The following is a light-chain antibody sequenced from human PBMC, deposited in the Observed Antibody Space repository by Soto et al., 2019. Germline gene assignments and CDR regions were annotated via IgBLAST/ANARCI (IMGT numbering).Light chain of an antibody. CDR2: DGS. CDR3: QHYKTYPWT. J-gene: IGKJ1*01. CDR1: QSISSW. Sequence: DIQMTHSPSTLSAYVGDIVTITCRASQSISSWLAWYQQKPGKAPKLLIYDGSSFESGVPSRFSGSGSGTEFTLTISSLQPDDSATYYCQHYKTYPWTLGQGTKVDIK. V-gene: IGKV1-5*01.